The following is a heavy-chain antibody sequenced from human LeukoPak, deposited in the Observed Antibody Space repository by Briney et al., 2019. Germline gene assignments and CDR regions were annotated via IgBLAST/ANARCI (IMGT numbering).Heavy chain of an antibody. V-gene: IGHV3-21*01. D-gene: IGHD3-9*01. CDR1: GFTFSNSA. CDR2: IDYDSSHI. J-gene: IGHJ4*02. CDR3: ARDPLRYLRVGHYDY. Sequence: GGSLRLSCAASGFTFSNSAMNCVRQVPGKGLEWVSSIDYDSSHIYYAASVRGRFTISRDNARNSVYLQMNSLRVEDTAAYYCARDPLRYLRVGHYDYWGQGTLVAVSS.